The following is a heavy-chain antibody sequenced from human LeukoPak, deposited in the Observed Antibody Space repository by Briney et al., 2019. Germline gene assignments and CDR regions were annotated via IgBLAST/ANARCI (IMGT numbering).Heavy chain of an antibody. D-gene: IGHD3-10*01. V-gene: IGHV3-33*01. CDR3: ARESMVRGEWPLYYYYGMDV. CDR2: IWYDGSNK. J-gene: IGHJ6*02. CDR1: GFTFSSYG. Sequence: GGSLRLSCAASGFTFSSYGMHWVRQAPGKGLEWVAVIWYDGSNKYYADSVKGRFTISRDNSKNTLYLQMNSLRAEDTAVYYCARESMVRGEWPLYYYYGMDVWGQGTTVTVSS.